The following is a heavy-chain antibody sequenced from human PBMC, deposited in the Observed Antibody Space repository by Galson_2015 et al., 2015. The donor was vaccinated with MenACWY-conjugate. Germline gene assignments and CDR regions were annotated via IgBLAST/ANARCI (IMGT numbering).Heavy chain of an antibody. V-gene: IGHV3-23*01. D-gene: IGHD4-17*01. CDR1: GFTFSSYA. CDR3: AKDATVTTGNFCYFDY. Sequence: SLRLSCAASGFTFSSYAMTWVRQAPGKGLEWVSAISASGGNTYYADSVKGRSTISRDNSKNPLYLQMNSLRAEDTAVYYCAKDATVTTGNFCYFDYWGQGSQVTVSS. CDR2: ISASGGNT. J-gene: IGHJ4*02.